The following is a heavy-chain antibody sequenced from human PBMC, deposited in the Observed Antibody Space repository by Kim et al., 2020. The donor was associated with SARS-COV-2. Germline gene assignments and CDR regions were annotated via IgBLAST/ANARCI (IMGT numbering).Heavy chain of an antibody. CDR3: ARHLSDPGTIYNLDY. V-gene: IGHV4-59*08. CDR1: GGSISGYY. J-gene: IGHJ4*02. CDR2: IYYSGST. Sequence: SETLSLTCTVSGGSISGYYWSWIRQPPEKGLEWIAYIYYSGSTKYNPSLKSRATISVDTSKNQFALKLRSVTAADTALYYCARHLSDPGTIYNLDYWGLGTLVTVSS. D-gene: IGHD3-10*01.